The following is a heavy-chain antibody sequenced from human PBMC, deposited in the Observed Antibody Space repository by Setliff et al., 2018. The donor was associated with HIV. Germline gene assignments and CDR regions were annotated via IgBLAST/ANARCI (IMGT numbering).Heavy chain of an antibody. J-gene: IGHJ4*02. CDR3: VFYYYGFPY. V-gene: IGHV3-15*01. D-gene: IGHD3-10*01. Sequence: GGSLRLSCAASGFFFKNAWMSWVRQAPGKGLEWIGRIKSEADGGTEESAAFLNGRFTISRDDSKNTLFLQMNSLKAEDTAMYYCVFYYYGFPYWGQGTLVTVSS. CDR2: IKSEADGGTE. CDR1: GFFFKNAW.